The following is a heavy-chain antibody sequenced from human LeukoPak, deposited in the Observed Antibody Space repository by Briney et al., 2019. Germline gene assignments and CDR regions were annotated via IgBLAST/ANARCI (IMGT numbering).Heavy chain of an antibody. CDR2: INPSGGST. V-gene: IGHV1-46*03. CDR3: ARVRYCGGDCYTPFDAFDT. J-gene: IGHJ3*02. Sequence: GASVKVSCKASGYTFTSYYMHWVRQAPGQGLEWMGIINPSGGSTSYAQKFQGRVTMTRDTSTSTVYMELSSLRSEDTAVYYCARVRYCGGDCYTPFDAFDTWGQGTMVTVSS. CDR1: GYTFTSYY. D-gene: IGHD2-21*01.